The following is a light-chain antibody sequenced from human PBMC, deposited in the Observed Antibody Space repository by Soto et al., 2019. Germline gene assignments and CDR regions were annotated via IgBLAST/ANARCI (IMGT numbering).Light chain of an antibody. CDR2: GAS. J-gene: IGKJ3*01. V-gene: IGKV3-20*01. CDR3: QQYGSSPVT. CDR1: QSVSSSY. Sequence: EIVLTQSPDTLSLSPGERATLSCRASQSVSSSYLAWYQQKPGQAPRLLIYGASSRATGIPDRFSGSGSGTDFTLTISRLEPEDFAVYYCQQYGSSPVTFGPGTKVDI.